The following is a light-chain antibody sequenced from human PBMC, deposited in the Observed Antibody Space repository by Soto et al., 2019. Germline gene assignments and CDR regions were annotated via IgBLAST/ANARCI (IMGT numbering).Light chain of an antibody. CDR1: QSVSSSY. J-gene: IGKJ4*01. CDR2: GAS. Sequence: EIVLTQSPGTLSLSPGERATLSCRASQSVSSSYLIWYQQKPGQAPRLLIYGASSRATGIPDRFSGSGPGTDFTLTISRLEPEEFAVYYCQQYGSSLLTFGGGTKVEIK. V-gene: IGKV3-20*01. CDR3: QQYGSSLLT.